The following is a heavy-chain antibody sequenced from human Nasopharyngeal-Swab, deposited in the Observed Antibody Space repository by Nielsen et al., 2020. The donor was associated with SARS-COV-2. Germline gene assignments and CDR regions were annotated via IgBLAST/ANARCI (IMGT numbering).Heavy chain of an antibody. CDR2: INPSGGST. CDR1: GYTFTSYY. CDR3: ARVPSSSSSLLFSPPLPASGFTDAFDI. D-gene: IGHD6-6*01. Sequence: ASVKVSCKASGYTFTSYYIHWVRQAPGQGLEWMGIINPSGGSTSYAQKFQGRVTMTRDTSTSTVYMELSSLRSEDTAVYYCARVPSSSSSLLFSPPLPASGFTDAFDIWGQGTMVTVSS. J-gene: IGHJ3*02. V-gene: IGHV1-46*01.